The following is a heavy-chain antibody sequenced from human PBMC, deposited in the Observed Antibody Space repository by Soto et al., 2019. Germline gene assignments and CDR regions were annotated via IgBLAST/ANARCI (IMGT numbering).Heavy chain of an antibody. Sequence: QVQLVESGGGVVQPGRSLRLSCAASGFTFSTYGMHWVRQAPGKGLEWVAVIWYDGSNKYYADSVKGRFTISRDNFKNTLYLQVNSLRAEDTAVYYCARVDCSSASCYSGDYYYDAMDVW. D-gene: IGHD2-2*02. CDR2: IWYDGSNK. J-gene: IGHJ6*01. CDR3: ARVDCSSASCYSGDYYYDAMDV. V-gene: IGHV3-33*01. CDR1: GFTFSTYG.